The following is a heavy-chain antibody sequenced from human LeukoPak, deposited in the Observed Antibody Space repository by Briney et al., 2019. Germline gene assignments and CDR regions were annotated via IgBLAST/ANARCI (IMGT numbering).Heavy chain of an antibody. Sequence: ASVKVSCKASGFTFNIYFLHWVRQAPGQGLEYMGRINSNNGDTNYAQKFQGRVTMTRDTATDTAYLELSRLTSGDTAVYYCTRTHIPYCAGKSCYSFDPWGQGTLVTVSS. CDR3: TRTHIPYCAGKSCYSFDP. CDR1: GFTFNIYF. CDR2: INSNNGDT. V-gene: IGHV1-2*06. J-gene: IGHJ5*02. D-gene: IGHD2-21*01.